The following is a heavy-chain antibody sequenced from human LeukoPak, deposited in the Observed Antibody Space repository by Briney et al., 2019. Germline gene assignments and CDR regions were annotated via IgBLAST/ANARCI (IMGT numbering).Heavy chain of an antibody. J-gene: IGHJ3*02. Sequence: SQTLSLTCTVSGGSISSGDYYWSWIRQPPGKGLEWIGYIYYSGSTYYNPSLKSRVTISVDTSKNQFSLKLSSVTAADTAVYYCARGFAQGIAVAGGAFDIWGQGTMVTVSS. D-gene: IGHD6-19*01. CDR3: ARGFAQGIAVAGGAFDI. V-gene: IGHV4-30-4*08. CDR2: IYYSGST. CDR1: GGSISSGDYY.